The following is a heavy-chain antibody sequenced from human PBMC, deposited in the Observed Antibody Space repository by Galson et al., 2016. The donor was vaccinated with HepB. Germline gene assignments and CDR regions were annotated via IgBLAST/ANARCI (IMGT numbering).Heavy chain of an antibody. D-gene: IGHD2-2*01. Sequence: SLRLSCAASGLTFSNYGMHWVRQAPGQGPEWVAVVSAAGRVTYYADSVKGRFTISRDNSKNTLYLQMNGLRPDDTAVYYCAKEGGADDHLSKYHLDYWGQGTLVTVSP. CDR2: VSAAGRVT. CDR1: GLTFSNYG. CDR3: AKEGGADDHLSKYHLDY. J-gene: IGHJ4*02. V-gene: IGHV3-30*18.